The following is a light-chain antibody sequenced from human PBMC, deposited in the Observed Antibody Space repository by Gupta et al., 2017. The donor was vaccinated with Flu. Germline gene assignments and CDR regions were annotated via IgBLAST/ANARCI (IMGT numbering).Light chain of an antibody. CDR3: QAWDSSSWV. V-gene: IGLV3-1*01. CDR2: QDS. J-gene: IGLJ3*02. Sequence: SYELTQPPSVSVSPGQTASIPCSGDKLGDKYACWYQQKQGQSPVLVIYQDSKRPSGIPERFSGSNSGNTATLTISGTQAMDEADYYCQAWDSSSWVFGGGTKLTVL. CDR1: KLGDKY.